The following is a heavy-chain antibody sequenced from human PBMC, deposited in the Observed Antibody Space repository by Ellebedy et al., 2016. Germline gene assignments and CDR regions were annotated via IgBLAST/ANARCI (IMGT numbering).Heavy chain of an antibody. CDR1: GYTFTSYG. CDR2: ISAYNGNT. J-gene: IGHJ5*02. D-gene: IGHD2-2*01. CDR3: ARVEETSLPGHWPLNWFDP. Sequence: ASVKVSCXASGYTFTSYGISWVRQAPGQGLEWMGWISAYNGNTNYAQKLQGRVTMTTDTSTSTAYMELRSLRSDDTAVYYCARVEETSLPGHWPLNWFDPWGQGTLVTVSS. V-gene: IGHV1-18*01.